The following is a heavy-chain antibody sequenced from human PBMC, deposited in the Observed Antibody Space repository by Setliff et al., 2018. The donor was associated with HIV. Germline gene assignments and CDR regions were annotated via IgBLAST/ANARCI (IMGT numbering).Heavy chain of an antibody. Sequence: LSLTCAVYGGSFSGFYWTFIRQSPGKGLEWIGEVTHSGTTTYDPSLKRRITISVDTSKNQFSLKLTSVTAADMGVYYCARGRKETLAVSGTRYFDFWGQGTLVTVSS. CDR3: ARGRKETLAVSGTRYFDF. D-gene: IGHD6-19*01. V-gene: IGHV4-34*01. J-gene: IGHJ4*02. CDR2: VTHSGTT. CDR1: GGSFSGFY.